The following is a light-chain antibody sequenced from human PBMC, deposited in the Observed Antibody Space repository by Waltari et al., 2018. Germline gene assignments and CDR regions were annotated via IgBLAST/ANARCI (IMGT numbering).Light chain of an antibody. CDR1: SSNIGKNY. V-gene: IGLV1-51*01. CDR2: DNN. CDR3: GTWDSSLSAAV. J-gene: IGLJ7*01. Sequence: QSVLTQPPSVSAAPGQKVTISCSGRSSNIGKNYVSWYQQFPGTAPKLLIYDNNNRPSGIPDRFSGSKSGTSATLGITGLQTGDEADYYCGTWDSSLSAAVFGGGTQLTVL.